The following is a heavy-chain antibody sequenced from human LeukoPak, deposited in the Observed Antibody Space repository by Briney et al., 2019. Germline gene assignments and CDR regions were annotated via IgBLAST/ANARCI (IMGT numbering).Heavy chain of an antibody. Sequence: GGSLRLSCAASGFTFSSYSMNWVRQAPGKGLEWVSSISSSSSYIYYADSVKGRFTISRDNAKNSLYLQMNSLRAEDTAVYYCARDGSGPYWGYNWFDPWGQGTLVTVSS. J-gene: IGHJ5*02. CDR2: ISSSSSYI. D-gene: IGHD2-21*01. CDR1: GFTFSSYS. CDR3: ARDGSGPYWGYNWFDP. V-gene: IGHV3-21*01.